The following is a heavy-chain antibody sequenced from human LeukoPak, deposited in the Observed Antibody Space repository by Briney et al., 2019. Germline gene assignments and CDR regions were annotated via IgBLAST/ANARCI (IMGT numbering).Heavy chain of an antibody. CDR3: ARAYYDFWSGSGYFDY. D-gene: IGHD3-3*01. Sequence: VASVKASCKASGYTFTSHFMHWVRQAPGQGLEWMGIINPRGGSTSYTQKFQGRVTMTRDTSISTAYMELSRLRSDDTAVYYCARAYYDFWSGSGYFDYWGQGTLVTVSS. CDR1: GYTFTSHF. V-gene: IGHV1-46*01. J-gene: IGHJ4*02. CDR2: INPRGGST.